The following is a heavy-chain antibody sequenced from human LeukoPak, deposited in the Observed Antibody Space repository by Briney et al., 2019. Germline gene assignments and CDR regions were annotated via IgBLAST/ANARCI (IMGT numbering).Heavy chain of an antibody. CDR3: ATAAAPMF. CDR1: GFSFSRYE. Sequence: PGGSLRLSCVASGFSFSRYEMHWVRQAPGKGLESVSYISGTGFTIEYTDPVEGRFTISRDNAKNSLYLQMNSLRAEDTAVYYCATAAAPMFWGQGTLVTVSS. CDR2: ISGTGFTI. V-gene: IGHV3-48*03. D-gene: IGHD2-2*01. J-gene: IGHJ4*02.